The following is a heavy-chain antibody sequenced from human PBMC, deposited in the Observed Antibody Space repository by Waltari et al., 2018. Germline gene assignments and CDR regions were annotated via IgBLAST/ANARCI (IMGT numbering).Heavy chain of an antibody. CDR2: INPNSGGT. CDR1: GYTLTAYY. CDR3: ARDLGGDYVRETFDY. J-gene: IGHJ4*02. Sequence: QVQLVQAGAEVKKPGASVTVSCKASGYTLTAYYIHWVRPAPGQGLEWMGRINPNSGGTNYAQKFQGRVTMTRDTSISTAYMELSRLRSDDTAVYYCARDLGGDYVRETFDYWGQGTLVTVSS. D-gene: IGHD2-21*02. V-gene: IGHV1-2*06.